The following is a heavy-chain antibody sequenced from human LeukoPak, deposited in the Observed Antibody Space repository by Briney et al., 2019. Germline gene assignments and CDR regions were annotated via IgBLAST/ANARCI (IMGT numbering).Heavy chain of an antibody. CDR3: ARASITMIVVVTKSPIDY. CDR2: ISYDGSNK. V-gene: IGHV3-30-3*01. CDR1: GFTFTDYA. Sequence: GGSLRLSCAVSGFTFTDYAMNWFRQAPGKGLEWVAVISYDGSNKYYADSVKGRFTISRDNSKNTLYLQMNSLRAEDTAVYYCARASITMIVVVTKSPIDYWGQGTPVTVSS. D-gene: IGHD3-22*01. J-gene: IGHJ4*02.